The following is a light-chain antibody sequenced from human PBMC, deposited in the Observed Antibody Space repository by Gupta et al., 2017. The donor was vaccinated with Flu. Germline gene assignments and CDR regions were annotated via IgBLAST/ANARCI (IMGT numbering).Light chain of an antibody. J-gene: IGLJ3*02. CDR3: NFWDNSAKNWV. Sequence: SSELTQDLAVSVGLGQTVTITCQGVSLNSYYANWYQHKPGQSPVLVMYGKNSRPSGISDRFSGSSSRDTASLTITGAQTEDEADYYCNFWDNSAKNWVFGGGTKVTVL. V-gene: IGLV3-19*01. CDR1: SLNSYY. CDR2: GKN.